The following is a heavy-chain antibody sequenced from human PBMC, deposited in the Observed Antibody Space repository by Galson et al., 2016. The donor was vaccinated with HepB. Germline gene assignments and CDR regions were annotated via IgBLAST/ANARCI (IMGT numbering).Heavy chain of an antibody. J-gene: IGHJ6*02. CDR2: ISYSGST. Sequence: TLSLTCTVSGGSISSGYYYWSWIRQLPGKGLEWIGYISYSGSTDYNPSLQSRVTISADTSKNQFSLQLTSVTAADTAIYYCARDHCTGGVCYSSPWYYGMDVWGPGTMVIVSS. V-gene: IGHV4-31*03. CDR1: GGSISSGYYY. D-gene: IGHD2-8*02. CDR3: ARDHCTGGVCYSSPWYYGMDV.